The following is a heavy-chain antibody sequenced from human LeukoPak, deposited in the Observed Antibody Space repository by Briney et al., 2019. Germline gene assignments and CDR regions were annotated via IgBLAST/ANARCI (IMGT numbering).Heavy chain of an antibody. CDR2: IRYDGSDK. J-gene: IGHJ3*02. CDR1: GFTFSSYG. V-gene: IGHV3-30*02. Sequence: GGSLRLSCATSGFTFSSYGIHWVRQAPGKGLEWVAFIRYDGSDKYYGDSVKGRFTISRDNSKRTVYLQMNSLRAEDTAVYYCARERTMNYYDSSGYHDAFDIWGQGTMVTVSS. D-gene: IGHD3-22*01. CDR3: ARERTMNYYDSSGYHDAFDI.